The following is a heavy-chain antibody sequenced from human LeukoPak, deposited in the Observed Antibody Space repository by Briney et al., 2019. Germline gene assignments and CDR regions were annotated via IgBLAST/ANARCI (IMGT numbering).Heavy chain of an antibody. J-gene: IGHJ6*02. V-gene: IGHV4-31*03. CDR3: ARDLGYPYHYDSSGYPYYYGMDV. CDR2: IYYSGST. Sequence: SETLSLTCTVSGGSISSGGYYWSWIRQHPGKGLEWIGYIYYSGSTYYNPSLKSRVTISVDTSKNQFSLKLSSVTAADTAVYYCARDLGYPYHYDSSGYPYYYGMDVWGQGTTVTVSS. D-gene: IGHD3-22*01. CDR1: GGSISSGGYY.